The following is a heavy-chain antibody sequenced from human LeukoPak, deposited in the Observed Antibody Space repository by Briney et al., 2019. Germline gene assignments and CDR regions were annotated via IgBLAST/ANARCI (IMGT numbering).Heavy chain of an antibody. CDR2: ISGYNGNT. Sequence: ASVKVSCKASGYTFTTYGISWVRQAPGQGLEWMGWISGYNGNTNYAQKLQGRVTMTTDTSTSTAYMELRSLRSDDTAVYYCARFGGEDYYDSSGYPKFDYWGQGTLVTVSS. D-gene: IGHD3-22*01. V-gene: IGHV1-18*01. J-gene: IGHJ4*02. CDR1: GYTFTTYG. CDR3: ARFGGEDYYDSSGYPKFDY.